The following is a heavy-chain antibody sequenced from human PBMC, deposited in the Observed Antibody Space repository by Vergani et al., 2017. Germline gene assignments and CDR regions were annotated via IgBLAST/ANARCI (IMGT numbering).Heavy chain of an antibody. Sequence: EVQLVESGGGLVQPGGSLRLSCTASGFTFSNYWMQWVRQAPGKGLMWVSRINSDGDSTSYADSVKGRFTISRDNAKNTLYLQMDSLRAEDTAVYYWARDVWELLDYFYYMDVWGKGTTVTVSS. CDR2: INSDGDST. J-gene: IGHJ6*03. CDR3: ARDVWELLDYFYYMDV. V-gene: IGHV3-74*01. D-gene: IGHD1-26*01. CDR1: GFTFSNYW.